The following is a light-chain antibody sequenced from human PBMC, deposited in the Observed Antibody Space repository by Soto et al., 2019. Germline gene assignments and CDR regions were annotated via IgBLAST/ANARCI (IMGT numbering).Light chain of an antibody. CDR1: QSISYW. CDR2: DAP. Sequence: DIPMTQSPSTLSASVGDRVTITCRASQSISYWLAWYQQKPGKAPKLLIYDAPSLESGVPSRFSGSGSGTEFTLTISSLQPDDSATYYCQRYDYFTTFGQGTKLEIK. CDR3: QRYDYFTT. V-gene: IGKV1-5*01. J-gene: IGKJ2*01.